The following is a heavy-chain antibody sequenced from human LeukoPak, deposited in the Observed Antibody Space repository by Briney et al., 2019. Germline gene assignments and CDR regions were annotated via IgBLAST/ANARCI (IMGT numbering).Heavy chain of an antibody. CDR3: ARHPIAAGGAYNWFDP. D-gene: IGHD6-13*01. CDR2: VYPGDSQT. Sequence: GESLKISCQGSGYSFTNYWIAWVRQMPGKGLEWVGVVYPGDSQTIYSPSFQGQVTISVDTSINTAYLQWISLKASDTAMYYCARHPIAAGGAYNWFDPWGQGTLVTVSS. CDR1: GYSFTNYW. J-gene: IGHJ5*02. V-gene: IGHV5-51*01.